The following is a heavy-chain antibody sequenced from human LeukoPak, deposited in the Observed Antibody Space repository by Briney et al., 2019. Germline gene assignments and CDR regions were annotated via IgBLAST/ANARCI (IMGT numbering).Heavy chain of an antibody. CDR2: ITSRGTYI. J-gene: IGHJ6*03. CDR1: GFAFNSYT. D-gene: IGHD4-11*01. CDR3: ARVAQGATTENYYYYYMDV. V-gene: IGHV3-21*01. Sequence: GGSLRLSCAASGFAFNSYTIKWVRQAPGKGLEWVSAITSRGTYIYNADSVKGRFTISRDNAENSAYLQMSSLRAEDTAVYYCARVAQGATTENYYYYYMDVWGKGTTVTVPS.